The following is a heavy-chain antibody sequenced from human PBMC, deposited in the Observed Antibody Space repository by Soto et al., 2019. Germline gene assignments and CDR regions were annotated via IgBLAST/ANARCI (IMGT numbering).Heavy chain of an antibody. J-gene: IGHJ4*02. CDR1: GYTFTSYG. CDR3: AISGGYCTNGVCYTQYYFDY. D-gene: IGHD2-8*01. V-gene: IGHV1-18*01. Sequence: QVPLVQSGAEVKKPGASVKVSCKASGYTFTSYGISWVRQAPGQGLEWMGWISAYNGNTNYAQKLQGRVTMTTDTSTSTAYMELRSLRSDDTAVYYCAISGGYCTNGVCYTQYYFDYWGQGTLVTVSS. CDR2: ISAYNGNT.